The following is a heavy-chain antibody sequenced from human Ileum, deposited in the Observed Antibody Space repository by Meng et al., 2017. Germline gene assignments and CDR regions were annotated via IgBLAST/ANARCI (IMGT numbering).Heavy chain of an antibody. D-gene: IGHD2-2*01. V-gene: IGHV4-39*01. J-gene: IGHJ5*02. CDR2: ITYTGNS. CDR1: GCSVTSSSYD. CDR3: AGQPTSSGAGYSWFDP. Sequence: QLQLQESGPGLVKPTETLSLTRIVSGCSVTSSSYDWGWIRQPPGKGLEWIGGITYTGNSYTTPSLKTRLTTSLDTSKNQFSLRLNSLTAADTAVYYCAGQPTSSGAGYSWFDPWGQGILVTVSS.